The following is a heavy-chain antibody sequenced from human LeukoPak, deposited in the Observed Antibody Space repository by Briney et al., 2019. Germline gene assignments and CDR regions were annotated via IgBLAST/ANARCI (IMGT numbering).Heavy chain of an antibody. Sequence: LPGRSLRLSCAASGFTFSSYGMHWVRQAPGKGLEWVAVISYDGSNKYYADSVKGRFTISRDNSKNTLYLQMNSLRAEDTAVYYCAKNRESIAVVYYFDYWGQGTLVTVSS. CDR2: ISYDGSNK. V-gene: IGHV3-30*18. CDR1: GFTFSSYG. CDR3: AKNRESIAVVYYFDY. J-gene: IGHJ4*02. D-gene: IGHD6-19*01.